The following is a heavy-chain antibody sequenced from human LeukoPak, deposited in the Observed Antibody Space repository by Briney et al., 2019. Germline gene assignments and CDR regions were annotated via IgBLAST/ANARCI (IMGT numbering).Heavy chain of an antibody. Sequence: GGSLRLSCAASGFTFSSYGMHWVRQAPGKGLEWVAVIWYDGSNKYYADSVKGRFTIPRDNSKNTLYLQMNSLRAEDTAVYYCARDSSGWPFDYWGQGTLVTVSS. V-gene: IGHV3-33*01. CDR2: IWYDGSNK. J-gene: IGHJ4*02. CDR3: ARDSSGWPFDY. D-gene: IGHD6-19*01. CDR1: GFTFSSYG.